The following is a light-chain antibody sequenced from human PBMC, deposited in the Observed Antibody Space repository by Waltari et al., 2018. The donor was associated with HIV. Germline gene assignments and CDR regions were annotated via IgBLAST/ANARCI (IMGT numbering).Light chain of an antibody. Sequence: IVMTQSPDSLAVSLRERATLNCKSSQRVLFSSNNKNYLAWSQQKPRQPPKLLRYWASTRESAVPDRFRGSGSGADVTLTISSLQAEDVAVYYCQQYYSTPLTFGGGTKVEIK. J-gene: IGKJ4*01. CDR2: WAS. V-gene: IGKV4-1*01. CDR1: QRVLFSSNNKNY. CDR3: QQYYSTPLT.